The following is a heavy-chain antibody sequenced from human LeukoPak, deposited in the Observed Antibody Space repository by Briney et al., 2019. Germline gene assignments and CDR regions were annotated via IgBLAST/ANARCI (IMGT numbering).Heavy chain of an antibody. J-gene: IGHJ4*02. CDR1: GFTFSDHY. D-gene: IGHD3-22*01. CDR3: AKGGYQYDSSGHNYLDY. Sequence: PGGSLRLSCAASGFTFSDHYMDWVRQAPGKGLEWVSGISPSGGITYYTDSVKGRFTTSRDNSKNTQSLQMNSLRTEDTAVYYCAKGGYQYDSSGHNYLDYWGQGTLVTVSS. CDR2: ISPSGGIT. V-gene: IGHV3-23*01.